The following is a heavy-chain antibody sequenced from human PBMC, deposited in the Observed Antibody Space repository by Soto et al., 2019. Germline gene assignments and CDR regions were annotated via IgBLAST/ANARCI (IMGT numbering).Heavy chain of an antibody. J-gene: IGHJ6*02. CDR2: ISGSGKDT. CDR1: GFTFSNYS. Sequence: PGWSLRLSCATSGFTFSNYSMNWVREAPGKGLEWVASISGSGKDTFYRDSVKGRFTISRDNAESSLVLQMNSLTVDDTAVYHCARVHLVRTSSYYCGMDVWGPGTTVTVSS. D-gene: IGHD6-6*01. CDR3: ARVHLVRTSSYYCGMDV. V-gene: IGHV3-21*06.